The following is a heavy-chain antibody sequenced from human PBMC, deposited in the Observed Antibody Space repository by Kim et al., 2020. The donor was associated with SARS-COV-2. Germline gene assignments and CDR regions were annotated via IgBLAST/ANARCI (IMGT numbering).Heavy chain of an antibody. CDR2: IGTAGDT. V-gene: IGHV3-13*01. CDR3: ARVDSRGSSSGGMDV. J-gene: IGHJ6*02. D-gene: IGHD6-6*01. CDR1: GFTFSSYD. Sequence: GGSLRLSCAASGFTFSSYDMHWVRQATGKGLEWVSAIGTAGDTYYPGSVKGRFTISRENAKNSLYLQMNSLRAGDTAVYYCARVDSRGSSSGGMDVWGQGTTVTVSS.